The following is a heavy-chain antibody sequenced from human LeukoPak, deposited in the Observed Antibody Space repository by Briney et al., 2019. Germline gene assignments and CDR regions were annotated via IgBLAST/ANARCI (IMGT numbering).Heavy chain of an antibody. J-gene: IGHJ4*02. CDR2: LNTDGTT. CDR3: ARAAVGAASGPDY. V-gene: IGHV3-74*01. D-gene: IGHD6-13*01. CDR1: GFTFRNYA. Sequence: PGGSLRLSCDASGFTFRNYAFPWVRQAPGKGLEWVSRLNTDGTTNYADSVKGRFTISRDNAKNTLYLQMNSLRAEDTAVYYCARAAVGAASGPDYWGQGTLVTVSS.